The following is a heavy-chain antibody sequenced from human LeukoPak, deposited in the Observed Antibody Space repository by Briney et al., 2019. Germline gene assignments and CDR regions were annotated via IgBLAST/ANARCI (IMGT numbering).Heavy chain of an antibody. J-gene: IGHJ6*02. Sequence: GGSLRLSCEASGFTFSSYWMNWARQAPGKGLEWVASINHNGNVNYYVDSVKGRFTISRDNAKNSLYLQMSNLRAEDTAVYFCARGGGLDVWGQGATVTVSS. CDR1: GFTFSSYW. CDR3: ARGGGLDV. D-gene: IGHD3-16*01. CDR2: INHNGNVN. V-gene: IGHV3-7*03.